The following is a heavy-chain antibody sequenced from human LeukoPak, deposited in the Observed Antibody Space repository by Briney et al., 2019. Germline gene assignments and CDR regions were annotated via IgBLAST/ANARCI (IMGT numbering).Heavy chain of an antibody. CDR2: IYPGDSDT. CDR1: GYSFTSYW. J-gene: IGHJ4*02. Sequence: GESLKISCKGSGYSFTSYWIGWVRQMPGKGLEWMGIIYPGDSDTRYSPSFQGQVTISADESISTAYLQWSSLKASDTAMYYCARQDRDYYDFWSGYLGNFDYWGQGTLVTVSS. CDR3: ARQDRDYYDFWSGYLGNFDY. V-gene: IGHV5-51*01. D-gene: IGHD3-3*01.